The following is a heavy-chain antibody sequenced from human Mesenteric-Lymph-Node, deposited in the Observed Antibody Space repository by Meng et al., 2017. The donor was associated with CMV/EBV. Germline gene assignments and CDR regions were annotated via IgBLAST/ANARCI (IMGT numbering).Heavy chain of an antibody. CDR1: GGYY. D-gene: IGHD3-3*01. V-gene: IGHV4-31*02. CDR2: IYYSGST. Sequence: GGYYWSWIPQHPGKGLEWIGYIYYSGSTYYNPSLKSRVTISVDTSKNQFSLKLSSVTAADTAVYYCARGLTKYDFWSGPPAYYFDYWGQGTLVTVSS. CDR3: ARGLTKYDFWSGPPAYYFDY. J-gene: IGHJ4*02.